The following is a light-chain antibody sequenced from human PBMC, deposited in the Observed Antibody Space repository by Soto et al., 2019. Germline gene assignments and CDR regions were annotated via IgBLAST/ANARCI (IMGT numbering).Light chain of an antibody. CDR3: SSYTSSSTRV. Sequence: QSVLTQPASVSGSPGQSITISCTGTSSDVGGYNYVSWYQQHPGKAPKLMIYEVSNRPSGVSNRFSGSKSGNTASLTISGLQAEDEADYYSSSYTSSSTRVFGTGTKVTLL. J-gene: IGLJ1*01. CDR1: SSDVGGYNY. V-gene: IGLV2-14*01. CDR2: EVS.